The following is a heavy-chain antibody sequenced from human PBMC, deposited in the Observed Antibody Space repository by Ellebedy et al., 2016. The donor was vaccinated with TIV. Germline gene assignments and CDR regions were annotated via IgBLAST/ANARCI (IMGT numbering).Heavy chain of an antibody. D-gene: IGHD3-16*01. CDR1: GYGFSGYW. V-gene: IGHV5-51*01. J-gene: IGHJ4*02. CDR2: VYPSDPDV. CDR3: ARPYDL. Sequence: GESLKISCKGTGYGFSGYWIGWVRQKPGGGPECMGIVYPSDPDVRYSPSFQGRVTISADRSAATAYLQWSSLKAEDTAMYYCARPYDLWGQGTLVTVSS.